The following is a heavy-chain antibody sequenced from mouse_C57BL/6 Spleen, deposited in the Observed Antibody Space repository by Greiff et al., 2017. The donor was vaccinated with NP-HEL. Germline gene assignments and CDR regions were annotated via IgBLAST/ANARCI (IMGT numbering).Heavy chain of an antibody. CDR3: AKEVIYYGNSYAMDY. CDR1: GYAFSSYW. CDR2: IYPGDGDT. V-gene: IGHV1-80*01. D-gene: IGHD2-1*01. J-gene: IGHJ4*01. Sequence: VQLQQSGAELVKPGASVKISCKASGYAFSSYWMNWVKQRPGKGLEWIGQIYPGDGDTNYNGKFKGKATLTADKSSSTAYMQLSSLTSEDSAVYCGAKEVIYYGNSYAMDYWGQGTSVTVSS.